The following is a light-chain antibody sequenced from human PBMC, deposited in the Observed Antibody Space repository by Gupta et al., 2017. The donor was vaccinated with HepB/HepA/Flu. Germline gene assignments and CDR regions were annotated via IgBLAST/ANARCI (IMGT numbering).Light chain of an antibody. CDR1: TGAVTSGYY. V-gene: IGLV7-43*01. Sequence: VVPQEPSLTVSPAGTVTLTCASSTGAVTSGYYTSSFQQKPVQPPRALICTTTNKHAWTPARFSGSLRGDKAALTLSVEQNEDEAEYYCLFHYGGAWVFGGGTKVTVL. CDR2: TTT. J-gene: IGLJ3*02. CDR3: LFHYGGAWV.